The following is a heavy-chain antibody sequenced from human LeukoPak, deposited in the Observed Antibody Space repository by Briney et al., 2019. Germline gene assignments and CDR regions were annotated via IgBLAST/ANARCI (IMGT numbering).Heavy chain of an antibody. Sequence: GGSLRLSCVASGFSFSNYWMGWVRQAPGKGLEWVSYIDSRGSTISYADSVRGRFTISRDNAKNSLYLQMSSLRAEDTAVYYCAREQTYGDYFDYWGQGTLVTVSS. CDR1: GFSFSNYW. J-gene: IGHJ4*02. CDR2: IDSRGSTI. CDR3: AREQTYGDYFDY. D-gene: IGHD4-17*01. V-gene: IGHV3-48*04.